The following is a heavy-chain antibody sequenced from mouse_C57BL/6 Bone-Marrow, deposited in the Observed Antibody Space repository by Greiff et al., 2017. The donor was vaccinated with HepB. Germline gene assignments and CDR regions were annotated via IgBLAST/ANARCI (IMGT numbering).Heavy chain of an antibody. CDR2: IDPETGGT. Sequence: VQLQQSGAELVRPGASVTLSCKASGYTFTDYEIHWVKQTPVHGLEWIGAIDPETGGTAYNQKFKGKAILTADKSSSTAYMELRSLTSEDSAVYYCTRGLRLLFDYWGQGTTLTVSS. D-gene: IGHD3-2*02. CDR1: GYTFTDYE. J-gene: IGHJ2*01. V-gene: IGHV1-15*01. CDR3: TRGLRLLFDY.